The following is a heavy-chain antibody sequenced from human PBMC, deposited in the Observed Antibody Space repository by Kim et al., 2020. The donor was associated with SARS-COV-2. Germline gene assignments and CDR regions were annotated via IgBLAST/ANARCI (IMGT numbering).Heavy chain of an antibody. V-gene: IGHV3-21*01. CDR3: ARDHSGYSYGNYYGRDV. D-gene: IGHD5-18*01. J-gene: IGHJ6*02. CDR2: ISSSSSYI. Sequence: GGSLRLSCAASGFTFSSYSMNWVRQAPGKGLEWVSSISSSSSYIYYADSVKGRFTISRDNAKNSLYLQMNSLRAEDTAVYYCARDHSGYSYGNYYGRDVWVQGTTVTVSS. CDR1: GFTFSSYS.